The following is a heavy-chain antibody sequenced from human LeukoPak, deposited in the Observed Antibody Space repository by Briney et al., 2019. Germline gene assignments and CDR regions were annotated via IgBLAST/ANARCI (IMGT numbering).Heavy chain of an antibody. D-gene: IGHD2-2*01. V-gene: IGHV3-21*01. Sequence: PGGSLRLSCAASGFTSSSYSMNWVRQAPGKGLEWVSSISSSSSYIYYADSVKGRFTISRDNAKNSLYLQMNSLRAEDSAVYYCAREELGCSSTSCPPDIWGQGTMVTVSS. CDR1: GFTSSSYS. CDR2: ISSSSSYI. J-gene: IGHJ3*02. CDR3: AREELGCSSTSCPPDI.